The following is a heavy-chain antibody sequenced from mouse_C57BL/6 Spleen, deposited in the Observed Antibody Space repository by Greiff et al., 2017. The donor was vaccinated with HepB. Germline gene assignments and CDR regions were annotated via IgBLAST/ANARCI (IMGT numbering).Heavy chain of an antibody. CDR3: AGGNWYVDWDY. Sequence: VQLQQSGPELVKPGASVKISCKASGYTFTDYYMNWVKQSHGQSLEWIGDINPDNGGTSYNEKFKGKATLTVDKSSSTAYMELRSLTSEDSAVYCYAGGNWYVDWDYWGQGTTLTVSS. CDR1: GYTFTDYY. CDR2: INPDNGGT. V-gene: IGHV1-26*01. D-gene: IGHD1-3*01. J-gene: IGHJ2*01.